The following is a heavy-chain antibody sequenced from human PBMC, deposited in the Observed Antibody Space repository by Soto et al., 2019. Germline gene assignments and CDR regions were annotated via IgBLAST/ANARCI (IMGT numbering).Heavy chain of an antibody. Sequence: ASVKVSCKASGGTFSSYAISWVRQAPGQGLEWMGGIIPIFGTANYAQKFQGRVTITADESTSTAYMELSSLRSEDTAVYYCARAWLPPSSIAAAGTYPADYYGMDVWGQGTTVTVSS. CDR2: IIPIFGTA. V-gene: IGHV1-69*13. D-gene: IGHD6-13*01. CDR1: GGTFSSYA. J-gene: IGHJ6*02. CDR3: ARAWLPPSSIAAAGTYPADYYGMDV.